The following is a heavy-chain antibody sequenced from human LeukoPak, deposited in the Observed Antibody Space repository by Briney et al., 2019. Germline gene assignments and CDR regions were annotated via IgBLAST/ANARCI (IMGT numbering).Heavy chain of an antibody. Sequence: PGGSLRLSCAASGFTFSSYSMNWVRQAPGKGLEWVSYISSSSSTIYYADSVKGRFTISRDNAKNSLYLQMNSLRAEDTAVYYCASLRRTSSDAFDIWGQGTMVTVSS. CDR1: GFTFSSYS. V-gene: IGHV3-48*01. CDR3: ASLRRTSSDAFDI. J-gene: IGHJ3*02. CDR2: ISSSSSTI.